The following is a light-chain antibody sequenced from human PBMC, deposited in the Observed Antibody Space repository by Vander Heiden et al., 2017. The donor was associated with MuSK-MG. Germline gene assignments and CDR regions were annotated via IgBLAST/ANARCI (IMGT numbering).Light chain of an antibody. CDR1: QDISNY. V-gene: IGKV1-33*01. CDR2: GAS. J-gene: IGKJ4*01. CDR3: QQYDSLPFALT. Sequence: DIQMTQSPSSLSASVGDRVAITCQASQDISNYLNWYQQKPGKVPELLIYGASNLKTGVPSRFSGSGSGTDFTFTINNLQPEDIATYYCQQYDSLPFALTFGAGTKVEIK.